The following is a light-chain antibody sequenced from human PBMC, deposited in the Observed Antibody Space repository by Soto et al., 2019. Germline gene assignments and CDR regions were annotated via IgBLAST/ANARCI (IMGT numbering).Light chain of an antibody. CDR3: SSYTSSSTFYV. CDR2: EVS. Sequence: QSALTQPASVSGSPGQSITISCTGTSSDVGDYNFVSWYQQHPGIAPKLIIYEVSNRPSGVSNRFSGSKSGNTASLTISGLQAEDEANYYCSSYTSSSTFYVFGSGTKLTVL. J-gene: IGLJ1*01. V-gene: IGLV2-14*01. CDR1: SSDVGDYNF.